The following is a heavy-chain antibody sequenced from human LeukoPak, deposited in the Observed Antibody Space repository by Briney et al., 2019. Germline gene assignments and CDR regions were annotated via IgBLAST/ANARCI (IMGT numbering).Heavy chain of an antibody. V-gene: IGHV1-46*01. J-gene: IGHJ4*02. CDR2: INPSGGST. CDR3: ARDRYYDSSGYYLLGY. Sequence: ASVKVSCKASGYTFTSYYMHWVRQAPGQGLEWKGIINPSGGSTSYAQKFQGRVTMTRDTSTSTVYMELSSLRSEDTAVYYCARDRYYDSSGYYLLGYWGQGTLVTVSS. CDR1: GYTFTSYY. D-gene: IGHD3-22*01.